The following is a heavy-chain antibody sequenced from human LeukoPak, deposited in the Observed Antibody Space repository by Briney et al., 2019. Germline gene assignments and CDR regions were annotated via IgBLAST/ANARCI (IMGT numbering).Heavy chain of an antibody. J-gene: IGHJ5*02. V-gene: IGHV4-59*01. CDR2: IYYSGST. CDR3: ARARPYDFWSGYGGWFDP. Sequence: NPSETLSLTCTVSGGSISSYYWSWIRQPPGKGLEWIGYIYYSGSTNYNPSLKSRVTISVDTSKNQFSLKLSSVTAADTAVYYCARARPYDFWSGYGGWFDPWGQGTLVTVPS. D-gene: IGHD3-3*01. CDR1: GGSISSYY.